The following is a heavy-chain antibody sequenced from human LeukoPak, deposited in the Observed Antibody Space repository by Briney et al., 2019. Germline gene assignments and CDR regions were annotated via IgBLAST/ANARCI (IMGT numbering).Heavy chain of an antibody. D-gene: IGHD3-10*01. CDR3: ARRTVVVRGVITYYYFDY. V-gene: IGHV4-59*01. CDR2: ISYSGST. CDR1: GGSISSYY. J-gene: IGHJ4*02. Sequence: SETLSLTCTVSGGSISSYYWSWIRQPPGKGLEWIGYISYSGSTNYNPSLKSRVTMSVDTSKSQFSLRLSSVTAADTAVYYCARRTVVVRGVITYYYFDYWGQGTLVTVSS.